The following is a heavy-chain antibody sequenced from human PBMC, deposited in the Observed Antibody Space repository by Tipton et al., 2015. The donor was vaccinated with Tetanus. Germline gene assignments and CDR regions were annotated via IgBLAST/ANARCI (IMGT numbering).Heavy chain of an antibody. V-gene: IGHV1-69*01. Sequence: QLVQSGAEVKKPGSSVKVSCKTSGDSFATYGIIWVRQAPGQGLEWMGGIIPIYTSANHAPKFQDRVTITADESTSTVYMELNSLQVEDTAIYYCARAPGNTNWYDYLQHWGQGTLVTVSS. D-gene: IGHD1-1*01. CDR2: IIPIYTSA. CDR3: ARAPGNTNWYDYLQH. J-gene: IGHJ1*01. CDR1: GDSFATYG.